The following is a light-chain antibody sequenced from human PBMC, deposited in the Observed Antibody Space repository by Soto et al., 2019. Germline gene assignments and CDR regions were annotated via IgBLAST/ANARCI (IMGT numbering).Light chain of an antibody. Sequence: EIVLTQSPGTLSLSPGERATLSCRASQSVSGHLAWYQQKPGQAPRLLIYGASSRATGIPDRFSGSGSGTDFTLTISSLQSEDFAVYYCQQYNNWPPYTFGQGTRLEIK. CDR2: GAS. J-gene: IGKJ5*01. CDR1: QSVSGH. CDR3: QQYNNWPPYT. V-gene: IGKV3D-15*01.